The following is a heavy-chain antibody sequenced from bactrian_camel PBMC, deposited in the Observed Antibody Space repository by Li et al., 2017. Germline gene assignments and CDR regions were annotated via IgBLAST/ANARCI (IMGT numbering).Heavy chain of an antibody. CDR2: IANSGTYT. D-gene: IGHD2*01. Sequence: HVQLVESGGGSVQAGGSLTLSCVASGGTYSTYCMGWFRQAPGKGLEWVSTIANSGTYTYYADSVKGRFTISRDNAKTTLYLQLNSLKTEDTAMYYCARRLACSGGYCSWDSWGQGTQVTVS. V-gene: IGHV3S1*01. CDR1: GGTYSTYC. J-gene: IGHJ4*01. CDR3: ARRLACSGGYCSWDS.